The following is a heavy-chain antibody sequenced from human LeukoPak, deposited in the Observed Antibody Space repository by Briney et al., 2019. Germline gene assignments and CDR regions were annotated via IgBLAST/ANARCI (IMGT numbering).Heavy chain of an antibody. D-gene: IGHD5-12*01. Sequence: PSETLSLTCAVYGGSFSGYYWSWIRQPPGKGLEWIGEINHSGSTNYNPSLKSRVTISVDTSKNQFSLKLSSVTAADTAVYYCVGVDIVATILTGWGQGTLVTVSS. CDR3: VGVDIVATILTG. CDR2: INHSGST. J-gene: IGHJ4*02. CDR1: GGSFSGYY. V-gene: IGHV4-34*01.